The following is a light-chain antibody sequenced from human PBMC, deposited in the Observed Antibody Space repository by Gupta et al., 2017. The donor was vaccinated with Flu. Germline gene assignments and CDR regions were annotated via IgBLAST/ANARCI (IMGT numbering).Light chain of an antibody. Sequence: NCKSSQGGLDRTNNKNNLAWYRQKPGQPPKLLIYWASTRESGVPDRFSGSGSGTDFTLTIGSRQVEDVAVYYGKQNYSTSYTFGQGTKLEIK. CDR2: WAS. CDR1: QGGLDRTNNKNN. V-gene: IGKV4-1*01. J-gene: IGKJ2*01. CDR3: KQNYSTSYT.